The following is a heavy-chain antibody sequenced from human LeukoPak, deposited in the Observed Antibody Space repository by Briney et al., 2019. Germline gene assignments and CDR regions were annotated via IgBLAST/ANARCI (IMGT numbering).Heavy chain of an antibody. V-gene: IGHV3-21*01. J-gene: IGHJ4*02. CDR2: ISSSSSYI. CDR3: ARVGVAGIHFDY. D-gene: IGHD6-19*01. CDR1: GFTFSSYS. Sequence: GGSLRLSCAASGFTFSSYSMNWVRQAPGKGLEWVSSISSSSSYIYYADSVKGRFTISRDNAKNSLYLQMNSLRAEDTAVYYCARVGVAGIHFDYWGQGTLVTVSS.